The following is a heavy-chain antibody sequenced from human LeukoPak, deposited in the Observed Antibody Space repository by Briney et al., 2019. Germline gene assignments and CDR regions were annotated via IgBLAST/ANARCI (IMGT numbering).Heavy chain of an antibody. CDR3: ARPFFTMSHDAFDI. D-gene: IGHD3-22*01. J-gene: IGHJ3*02. Sequence: GESLKISCKGSGYSFTTYWIGWVRQMPGKGLECMGIIYPGDSDTRYSPSFQGQVTISADKSISTAYLQWSSLKASDTAMYYCARPFFTMSHDAFDIWGQGTMVTVSS. CDR1: GYSFTTYW. CDR2: IYPGDSDT. V-gene: IGHV5-51*01.